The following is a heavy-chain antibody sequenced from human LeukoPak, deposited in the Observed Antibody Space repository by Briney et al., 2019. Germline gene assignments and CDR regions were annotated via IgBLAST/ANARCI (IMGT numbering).Heavy chain of an antibody. J-gene: IGHJ5*02. CDR1: GYTFTSYG. V-gene: IGHV1-18*01. Sequence: ASVKVSCKASGYTFTSYGISWVRQAPGQELEWMGWISAYNGNTNYAQKLQGRVTMTTDTSTSTAYMELRSLRSDDTAVYYCARRYSYESWFDPWGQGTLVTVSS. CDR3: ARRYSYESWFDP. CDR2: ISAYNGNT. D-gene: IGHD5-18*01.